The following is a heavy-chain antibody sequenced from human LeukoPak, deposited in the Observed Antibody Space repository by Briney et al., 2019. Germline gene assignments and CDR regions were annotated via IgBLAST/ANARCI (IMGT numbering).Heavy chain of an antibody. CDR1: GGTFSSYA. CDR2: IIPIFGTA. V-gene: IGHV1-69*13. Sequence: PMASVKVSCKASGGTFSSYAISWVRQAPGQGLEWMGGIIPIFGTADYAQKFQGRVTITADESTSTAYMELSSLRSEDTAVYYCARGVGATGSCFDYWGQGTLVTVSS. D-gene: IGHD1-26*01. J-gene: IGHJ4*02. CDR3: ARGVGATGSCFDY.